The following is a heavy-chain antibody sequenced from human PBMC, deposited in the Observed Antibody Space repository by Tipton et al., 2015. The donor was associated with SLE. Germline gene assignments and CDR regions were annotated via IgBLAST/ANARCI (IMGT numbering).Heavy chain of an antibody. CDR1: GYFISSGYY. CDR3: ARHVGCGYYSGWFDP. V-gene: IGHV4-38-2*01. CDR2: IYHSGST. Sequence: TLSLTCAVSGYFISSGYYWGWIRPPPGKGLEWIGGIYHSGSTYYHPSLKRRVTISVDTSKNQFSLKLSSVTAADTAVYYCARHVGCGYYSGWFDPWGQGTLVTVSS. J-gene: IGHJ5*02. D-gene: IGHD1-26*01.